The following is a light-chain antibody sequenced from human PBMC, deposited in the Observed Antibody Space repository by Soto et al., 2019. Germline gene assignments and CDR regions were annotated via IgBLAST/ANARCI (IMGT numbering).Light chain of an antibody. V-gene: IGLV2-14*01. CDR3: SSYTSSSTLEV. Sequence: ALTQPASVSGSPGQSITISCTGTSSDVGGYNYVSWYQQHPGKAPKLMIYDVSDRPSGVSNRFSGSKSGNTASLTISGLQAEDEADYYCSSYTSSSTLEVFGTGTKVTVL. CDR2: DVS. J-gene: IGLJ1*01. CDR1: SSDVGGYNY.